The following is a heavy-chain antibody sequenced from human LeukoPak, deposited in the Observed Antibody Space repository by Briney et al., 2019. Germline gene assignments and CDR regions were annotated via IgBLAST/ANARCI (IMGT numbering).Heavy chain of an antibody. D-gene: IGHD1-1*01. CDR2: VNQYGNDK. Sequence: GGSLRLSCAASGFTFSNYWMSWVRQAPGKGLEWVANVNQYGNDKYYVDSVKGRFTISRDNFKKSLYLQMSILRAEATAVYYCARRSYTNPFFDYWGQGTLVTVSS. CDR1: GFTFSNYW. CDR3: ARRSYTNPFFDY. J-gene: IGHJ4*02. V-gene: IGHV3-7*03.